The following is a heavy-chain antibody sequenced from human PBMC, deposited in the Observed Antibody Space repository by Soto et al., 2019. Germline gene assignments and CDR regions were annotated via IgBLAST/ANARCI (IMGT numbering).Heavy chain of an antibody. CDR2: IYYSGNT. J-gene: IGHJ5*02. CDR1: GGSISSDDFY. Sequence: SETLSLTCTVSGGSISSDDFYWSWLRQPPGKGLEWVGYIYYSGNTYYNPSPMSRVKILVDTSKNQFSLTLSSVTAADTAVYYCASLGSSWQSWFDPWGQGTLVTVSS. V-gene: IGHV4-31*03. CDR3: ASLGSSWQSWFDP. D-gene: IGHD6-13*01.